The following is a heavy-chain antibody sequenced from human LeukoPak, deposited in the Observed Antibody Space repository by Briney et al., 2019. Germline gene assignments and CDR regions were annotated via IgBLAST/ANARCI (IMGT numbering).Heavy chain of an antibody. CDR1: GGTFSSSA. CDR2: IIPIFGTA. CDR3: ARDPDEVDIVATIPD. Sequence: SVKVSCKASGGTFSSSAISWVRQAPGQGLEWMGGIIPIFGTANYAQKFQGRVTITADESTSTAYMELSSLRSEDTAVYYCARDPDEVDIVATIPDWGQGTLVTVSS. V-gene: IGHV1-69*13. D-gene: IGHD5-12*01. J-gene: IGHJ4*02.